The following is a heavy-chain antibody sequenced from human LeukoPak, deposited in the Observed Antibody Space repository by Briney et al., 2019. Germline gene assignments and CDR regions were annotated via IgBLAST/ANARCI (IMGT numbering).Heavy chain of an antibody. CDR2: IYPGDSDT. J-gene: IGHJ4*02. CDR3: ARQRQRYSSGWFFDY. CDR1: GYSFTSYW. V-gene: IGHV5-51*01. D-gene: IGHD6-19*01. Sequence: GESLKISCKGSGYSFTSYWIGWVRQIPGKGLEGMGIIYPGDSDTRYSPSFQGQVTVSADKSISTAYLQWSSLEASDTAMYYCARQRQRYSSGWFFDYWGQGTLVTVSS.